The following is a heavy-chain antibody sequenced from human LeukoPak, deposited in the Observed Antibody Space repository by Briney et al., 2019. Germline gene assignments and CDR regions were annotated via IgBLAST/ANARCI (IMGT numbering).Heavy chain of an antibody. Sequence: TASETLSLTCTVSGVSISSSNSYWGWIRQPPGKGLEWIGSIYYSGNTYYNASLKSQASISIDTSKNQFSLRLTSVTAADTAVYYCARQTGSGLFILPGGQGTLVTVSS. CDR2: IYYSGNT. CDR1: GVSISSSNSY. D-gene: IGHD3/OR15-3a*01. V-gene: IGHV4-39*01. J-gene: IGHJ4*02. CDR3: ARQTGSGLFILP.